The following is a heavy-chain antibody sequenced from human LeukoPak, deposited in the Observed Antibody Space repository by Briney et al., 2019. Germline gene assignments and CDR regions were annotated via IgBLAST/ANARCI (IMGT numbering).Heavy chain of an antibody. V-gene: IGHV3-21*01. CDR1: GFTFSSYS. Sequence: GGSLRLSCAASGFTFSSYSMNWVRQAPGKGLEWVSSINILSNYIYYADSVKGRFTISRDNAKNSLYLQMNSLRAEDTAVYYCARDSYSSRWYSEFDYCGQGTLVTVSS. CDR2: INILSNYI. J-gene: IGHJ4*02. CDR3: ARDSYSSRWYSEFDY. D-gene: IGHD6-13*01.